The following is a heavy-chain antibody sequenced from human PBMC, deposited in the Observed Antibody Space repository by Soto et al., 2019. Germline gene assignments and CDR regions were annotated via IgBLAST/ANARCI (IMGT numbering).Heavy chain of an antibody. CDR2: ISSDGKTT. V-gene: IGHV3-74*01. J-gene: IGHJ1*01. CDR1: GFSFESYW. D-gene: IGHD1-26*01. Sequence: EVQLVESGGGLVQPGGSLRVSCAASGFSFESYWLHWVRQAPGKGLVWVSRISSDGKTTHFADFVKGRFTLSRDNAQNTVYLHMNSLTVEATAVYYCTVGIVGWGRGAQVTVSS. CDR3: TVGIVG.